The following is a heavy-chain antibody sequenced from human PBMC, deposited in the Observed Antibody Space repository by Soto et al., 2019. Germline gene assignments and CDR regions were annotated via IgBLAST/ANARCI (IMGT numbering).Heavy chain of an antibody. J-gene: IGHJ6*02. CDR3: ARDQVGMDV. Sequence: EVQLVESGGGLVKPGGSLRLSCAGSGFTFSSYKINWVRQAPGKGLEWVSSIGSSDIYTYYADSLKGRLIISRDNANHSVYLQINSLRAEDTAVYYCARDQVGMDVWGQGTPVTVSS. V-gene: IGHV3-21*02. CDR1: GFTFSSYK. CDR2: IGSSDIYT.